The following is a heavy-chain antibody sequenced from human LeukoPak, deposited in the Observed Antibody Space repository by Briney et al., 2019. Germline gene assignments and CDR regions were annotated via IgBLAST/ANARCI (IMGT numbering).Heavy chain of an antibody. Sequence: PGGSLRLSCAASGFTFSNAWMSWVRQAPGKGLEWVANIKQDGSEKYYVDSVKGRFTISRDNAKNSLYLQMNSLRAEDTAVYYCARDLESYPLDYWGQGTLVTVSS. D-gene: IGHD1-26*01. CDR3: ARDLESYPLDY. CDR2: IKQDGSEK. CDR1: GFTFSNAW. J-gene: IGHJ4*02. V-gene: IGHV3-7*03.